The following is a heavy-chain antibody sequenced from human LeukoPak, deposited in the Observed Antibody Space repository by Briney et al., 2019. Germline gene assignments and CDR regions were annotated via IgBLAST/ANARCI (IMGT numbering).Heavy chain of an antibody. D-gene: IGHD3-3*01. J-gene: IGHJ5*02. CDR1: GYTFTSYY. CDR3: ARDSRELHVLRFLEWYTGWFDP. V-gene: IGHV1-46*01. Sequence: GASVKVSCKASGYTFTSYYMHWVRQAPGQGLEWMGIINPSGGSTSYAQKFQGRVTMTRDTSTSTVYMELSSLRSEDTAVYYCARDSRELHVLRFLEWYTGWFDPWGQGTLVTVAS. CDR2: INPSGGST.